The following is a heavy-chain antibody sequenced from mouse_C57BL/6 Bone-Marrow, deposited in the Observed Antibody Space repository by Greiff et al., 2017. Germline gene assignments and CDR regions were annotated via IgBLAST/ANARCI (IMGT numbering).Heavy chain of an antibody. CDR2: IRNKANGYTT. J-gene: IGHJ3*01. CDR1: GFTFTDYY. CDR3: ARYGGRQLRLAY. V-gene: IGHV7-3*01. Sequence: EVQRVESGGGLVQPGGSLSLSCAASGFTFTDYYMSWVRQPPGKALEWLGFIRNKANGYTTEYSASVKGRFTISRDNSQSILYLQMNALRAEDSATYDCARYGGRQLRLAYWGQGTLVTVSA. D-gene: IGHD3-2*02.